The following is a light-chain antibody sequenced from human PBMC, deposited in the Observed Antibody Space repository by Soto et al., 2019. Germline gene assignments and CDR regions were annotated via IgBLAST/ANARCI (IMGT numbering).Light chain of an antibody. V-gene: IGKV3-15*01. CDR2: GAS. CDR1: QSISRN. CDR3: QQYYRWPQT. Sequence: EIVLTQSPATLSLSPGERATLSCRASQSISRNLAWFQQKPGQAPSLLIFGASTRATGISARFSGSGSGTEFTLTISSLQSEDFAVYYCQQYYRWPQTFGQGTKVDIK. J-gene: IGKJ1*01.